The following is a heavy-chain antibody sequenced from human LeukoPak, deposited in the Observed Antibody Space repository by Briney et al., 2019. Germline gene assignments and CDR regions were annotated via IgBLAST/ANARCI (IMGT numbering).Heavy chain of an antibody. Sequence: PGGSLRLSCAASGFIFNYYGMHWVRQPPGKGLEWVAFIRYSASDTYYADSVKGRFTISRDNAKNSLYLQMNSLRAEDTAVYYCAELGITMIGGVWGKGTTVTISS. V-gene: IGHV3-30*02. CDR2: IRYSASDT. J-gene: IGHJ6*04. CDR1: GFIFNYYG. D-gene: IGHD3-10*02. CDR3: AELGITMIGGV.